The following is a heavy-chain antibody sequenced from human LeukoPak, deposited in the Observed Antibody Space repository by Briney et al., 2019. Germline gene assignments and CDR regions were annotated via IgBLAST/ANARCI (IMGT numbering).Heavy chain of an antibody. D-gene: IGHD3-22*01. J-gene: IGHJ5*02. Sequence: PSETLSLTCSVSGGSISDNYWSWIRQPPGKGLEWIGYIYYSGSTYYNPSLKSRVTISVDTSKNQFSLKLSSVIAADTAVYYCARVYYHDSRSNYFDPWGQGTLVTVSS. V-gene: IGHV4-59*08. CDR1: GGSISDNY. CDR3: ARVYYHDSRSNYFDP. CDR2: IYYSGST.